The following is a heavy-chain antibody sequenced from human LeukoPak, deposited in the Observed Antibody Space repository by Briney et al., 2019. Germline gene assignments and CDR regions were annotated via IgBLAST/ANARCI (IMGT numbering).Heavy chain of an antibody. CDR3: AKGARGDTVTSIVGLNWFDP. CDR2: ISFDGTNK. CDR1: GFTFSGSG. Sequence: GGSLRLSCAASGFTFSGSGMHWVRQAPGKGLEWVAVISFDGTNKYYADSVKGRFSISRDNSKNTLYLQMNSLRADDTAVYYCAKGARGDTVTSIVGLNWFDPWGQGTLVTVSS. V-gene: IGHV3-30*18. D-gene: IGHD4-17*01. J-gene: IGHJ5*02.